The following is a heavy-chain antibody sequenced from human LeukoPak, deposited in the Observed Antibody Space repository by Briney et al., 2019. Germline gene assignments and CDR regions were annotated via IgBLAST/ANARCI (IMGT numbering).Heavy chain of an antibody. J-gene: IGHJ6*02. CDR1: GFTFSSYS. Sequence: GGSLRLSCAASGFTFSSYSMNWVRQAPGKGLEWVSSISSSSSYIYYADSVKGRFTISRDNAKNSLYLQMNSLRAEDTAVYYCARGLPDLYGGTLYGMDAWGQGTTVTVSS. CDR2: ISSSSSYI. CDR3: ARGLPDLYGGTLYGMDA. V-gene: IGHV3-21*04. D-gene: IGHD4-23*01.